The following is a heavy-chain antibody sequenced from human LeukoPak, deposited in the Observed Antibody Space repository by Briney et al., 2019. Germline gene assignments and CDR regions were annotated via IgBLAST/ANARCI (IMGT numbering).Heavy chain of an antibody. J-gene: IGHJ3*02. CDR1: GFTFSSYA. CDR2: ISGSGGST. Sequence: GGSLRLSCAASGFTFSSYAMSWVRQAPGKGLEWVSAISGSGGSTYYADSVKGRFTISRDNSKNTLYLQMNSLRAEDTAVYYCAKDLPYDFWSGSPLGDAFDIWGQGTMVTVSS. CDR3: AKDLPYDFWSGSPLGDAFDI. D-gene: IGHD3-3*01. V-gene: IGHV3-23*01.